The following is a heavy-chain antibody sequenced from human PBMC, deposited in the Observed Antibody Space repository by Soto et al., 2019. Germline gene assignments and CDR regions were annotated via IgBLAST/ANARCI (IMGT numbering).Heavy chain of an antibody. Sequence: VQLVESGGGLIQPGGSLKLSCAASGFTVGINYMSWVRQAPGKGLEWVSLIYSTGTTKYADSVKGRFTVSRDNAKNTLYLQMNSLRAEDTAVYYCAKDGRGSGSHYNSFGYWGQGTLVTVSS. V-gene: IGHV3-53*01. D-gene: IGHD3-10*01. J-gene: IGHJ4*02. CDR3: AKDGRGSGSHYNSFGY. CDR2: IYSTGTT. CDR1: GFTVGINY.